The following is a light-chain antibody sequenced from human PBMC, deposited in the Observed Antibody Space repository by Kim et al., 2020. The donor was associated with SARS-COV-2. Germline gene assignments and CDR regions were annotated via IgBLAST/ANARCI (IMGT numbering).Light chain of an antibody. CDR2: EDI. J-gene: IGLJ2*01. CDR1: KLGEKY. CDR3: QAWDTSTVV. V-gene: IGLV3-1*01. Sequence: SYELTQPPSVSVSPGQTASITCSGEKLGEKYTYWYQQQPGQSPVLVIYEDIKRPSGIPERFSGSNSGNTATLTISGTQAIDEADYYRQAWDTSTVVFGGGTQLTVL.